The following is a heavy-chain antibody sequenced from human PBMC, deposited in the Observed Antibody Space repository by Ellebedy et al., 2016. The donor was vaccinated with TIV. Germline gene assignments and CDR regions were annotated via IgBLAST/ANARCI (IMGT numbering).Heavy chain of an antibody. CDR3: AKPKRVGDYFPDY. Sequence: GESLKISCAASGFTFISYAMSWVRQAQGKGLEWISGISGSGGRTYYADYVKGRFTISRDNSKNTLYLQMTSLRVEDTALYYCAKPKRVGDYFPDYWGQGTLVTVSS. V-gene: IGHV3-23*01. CDR1: GFTFISYA. CDR2: ISGSGGRT. D-gene: IGHD4-17*01. J-gene: IGHJ4*02.